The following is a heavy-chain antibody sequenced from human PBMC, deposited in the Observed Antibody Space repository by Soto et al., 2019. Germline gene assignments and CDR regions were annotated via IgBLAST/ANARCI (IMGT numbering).Heavy chain of an antibody. CDR3: AKMSTYYYDTSGFVFDN. CDR2: ISASGGTT. Sequence: GGSLRLSCAASGFTFSSYAMSWVRRAPGKGLEWISAISASGGTTYYADSVKGRFTMSRDNSENTLYLQMNRLRAEDTAVYYCAKMSTYYYDTSGFVFDNWGQGTLVTVSS. D-gene: IGHD3-22*01. V-gene: IGHV3-23*01. J-gene: IGHJ4*02. CDR1: GFTFSSYA.